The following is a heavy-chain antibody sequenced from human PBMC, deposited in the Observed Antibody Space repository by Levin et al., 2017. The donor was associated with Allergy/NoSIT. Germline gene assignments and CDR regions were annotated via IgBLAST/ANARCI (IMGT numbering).Heavy chain of an antibody. V-gene: IGHV4-61*01. CDR1: GGSVSGGSSY. CDR2: VHIRGVT. D-gene: IGHD4-17*01. CDR3: ARCHGDERNYFHYGLDV. J-gene: IGHJ6*02. Sequence: MPSETLSLTCTVSGGSVSGGSSYWSWIRQPPGKGLEWIGYVHIRGVTDYNPSLKSRVTMSLDRSKNQFSLKLTSVTPADAAVYYCARCHGDERNYFHYGLDVWGQGTTVTVSS.